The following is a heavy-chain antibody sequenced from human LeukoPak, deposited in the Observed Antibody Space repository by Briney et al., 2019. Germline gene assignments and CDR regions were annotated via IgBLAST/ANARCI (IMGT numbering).Heavy chain of an antibody. CDR3: ARRVPGPQLGDYVTYYFDH. CDR1: GGSISSYY. J-gene: IGHJ4*02. Sequence: SETLSLTCTVSGGSISSYYWSWIRQPPGKGLEWIGYIYYSGSTNYNPSLKSRVTISVDTSKNQLSLKLSSVTAADTAVYYCARRVPGPQLGDYVTYYFDHWGQGTLVTVSS. V-gene: IGHV4-59*12. D-gene: IGHD3-10*02. CDR2: IYYSGST.